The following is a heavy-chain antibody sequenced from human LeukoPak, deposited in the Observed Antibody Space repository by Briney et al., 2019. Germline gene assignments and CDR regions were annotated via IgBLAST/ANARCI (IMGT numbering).Heavy chain of an antibody. CDR3: AKQSLYDSSGHFHY. Sequence: PGGSLRLSCVASGFTFSNYAMSWVRQAPGKGLEWVSSISDGGGGTYYADSVKGRFTISRDNSKNTLFLRMNSLRAEDTAVYFCAKQSLYDSSGHFHYWGQGTLVTVSS. CDR2: ISDGGGGT. D-gene: IGHD3-22*01. CDR1: GFTFSNYA. J-gene: IGHJ4*02. V-gene: IGHV3-23*01.